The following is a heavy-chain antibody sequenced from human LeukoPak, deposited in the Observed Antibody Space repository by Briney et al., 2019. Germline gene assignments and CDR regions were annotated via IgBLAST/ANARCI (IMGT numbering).Heavy chain of an antibody. CDR3: ARGPTGQKGPYYMDV. J-gene: IGHJ6*03. CDR1: GYTFTSYD. Sequence: AAVNVSCKASGYTFTSYDINWVRQATGQGLEWMGWMNPNSGNTGYAQRFQGRVTITRNTSISTAYMELSSLRSEDTAVYYCARGPTGQKGPYYMDVWGKGTTVTVSS. D-gene: IGHD4-11*01. CDR2: MNPNSGNT. V-gene: IGHV1-8*03.